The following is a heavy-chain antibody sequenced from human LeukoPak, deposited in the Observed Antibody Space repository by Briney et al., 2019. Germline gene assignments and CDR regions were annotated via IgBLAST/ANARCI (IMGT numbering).Heavy chain of an antibody. Sequence: SETLSLTCTVSGGSISSGSYYWGWIRQPPGKGLEWIGSIYYSGSTYYNPSLKSRVTISIDTSKNQFSLKLSSVTAGDTAVYYCAGRITMVRGVINRWGQGTLVTVSS. V-gene: IGHV4-39*01. J-gene: IGHJ4*02. CDR1: GGSISSGSYY. CDR2: IYYSGST. CDR3: AGRITMVRGVINR. D-gene: IGHD3-10*01.